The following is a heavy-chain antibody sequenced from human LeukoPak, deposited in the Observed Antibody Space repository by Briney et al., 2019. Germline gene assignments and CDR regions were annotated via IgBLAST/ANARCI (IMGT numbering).Heavy chain of an antibody. J-gene: IGHJ4*02. CDR3: ARDLREGRLPSY. V-gene: IGHV1-69*05. Sequence: SVKVSCKASGGTFSSYAISWVRQAPGQGLEWMGRIIPIFGTANYAQKFQGRVTITTDESTSAAYMELSSLRSEDTAVYYCARDLREGRLPSYWGQGTLVTVSS. CDR2: IIPIFGTA. CDR1: GGTFSSYA. D-gene: IGHD3-10*01.